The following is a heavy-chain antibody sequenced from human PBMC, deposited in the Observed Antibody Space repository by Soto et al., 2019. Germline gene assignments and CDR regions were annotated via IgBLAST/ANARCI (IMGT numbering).Heavy chain of an antibody. Sequence: ASVKVSCKASGYTFTNYYMHWVRQAPGQGLEWMGIIYPSGGSTRNAQKFQGRVTMTRDTSTSTVYMELSSLRSEDTAVYYCARDFSGPMDYWGRGALVTVSS. V-gene: IGHV1-46*01. CDR1: GYTFTNYY. CDR2: IYPSGGST. J-gene: IGHJ4*02. CDR3: ARDFSGPMDY. D-gene: IGHD3-10*01.